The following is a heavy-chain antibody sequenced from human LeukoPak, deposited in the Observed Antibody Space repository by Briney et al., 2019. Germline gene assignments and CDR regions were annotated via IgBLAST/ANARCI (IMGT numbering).Heavy chain of an antibody. CDR3: ARDPALYSSGWFDY. CDR1: GFTFSSYE. Sequence: GGSLRLSCAASGFTFSSYEMHWVRQASGKGLEWISYISSAGSIIYYADSVKGRFTISRDNAKNSLYLQMNSLRAEDTAVYYCARDPALYSSGWFDYWGQGTLVTVSS. V-gene: IGHV3-48*03. D-gene: IGHD6-19*01. CDR2: ISSAGSII. J-gene: IGHJ4*02.